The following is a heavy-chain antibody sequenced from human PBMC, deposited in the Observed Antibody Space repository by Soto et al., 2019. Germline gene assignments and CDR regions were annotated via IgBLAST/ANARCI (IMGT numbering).Heavy chain of an antibody. Sequence: ASVKVSCKASGYTFTGYYMHWVRQAPGQGLEWMGWINPNSGGTNYAQKFQGWVTMTRDTSISTAYMELSSLRSEDTAVYYCAKDIVAPRAFDYWGQGTLVTVSS. J-gene: IGHJ4*02. CDR3: AKDIVAPRAFDY. V-gene: IGHV1-2*04. CDR2: INPNSGGT. CDR1: GYTFTGYY. D-gene: IGHD5-12*01.